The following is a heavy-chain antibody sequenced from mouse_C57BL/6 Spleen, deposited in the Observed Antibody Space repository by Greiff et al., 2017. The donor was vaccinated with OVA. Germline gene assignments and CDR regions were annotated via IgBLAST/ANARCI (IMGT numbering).Heavy chain of an antibody. J-gene: IGHJ2*01. CDR2: IYPGDGDT. Sequence: VQLQQSGAELVKPGASVKISCKASGYAFSSYWMNWVKQRPGEGLEWIGQIYPGDGDTNYNGKFKGKATLTADKSSSTAYMQLSSLTSEDSAVYFCARWTGSSYFDYWGQGTTLTVSS. V-gene: IGHV1-80*01. D-gene: IGHD1-1*01. CDR3: ARWTGSSYFDY. CDR1: GYAFSSYW.